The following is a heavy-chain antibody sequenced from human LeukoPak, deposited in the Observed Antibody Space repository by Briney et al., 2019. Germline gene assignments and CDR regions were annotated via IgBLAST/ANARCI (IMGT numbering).Heavy chain of an antibody. D-gene: IGHD3-10*01. CDR2: FSAYNGNT. CDR3: ARGGERITMVRGAIPTDY. CDR1: GYTFTSYG. J-gene: IGHJ4*02. Sequence: ASVKVSRKASGYTFTSYGISWVRQAPGQGLEWMGWFSAYNGNTNYAQKLQGRVTMTTDTSTSTAYMELRSVRSDDAAGYYCARGGERITMVRGAIPTDYWGQGTLVPVSS. V-gene: IGHV1-18*01.